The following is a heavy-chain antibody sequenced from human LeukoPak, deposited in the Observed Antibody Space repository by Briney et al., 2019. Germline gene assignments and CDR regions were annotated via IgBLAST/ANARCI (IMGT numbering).Heavy chain of an antibody. CDR3: AREESSGWYDY. Sequence: SVKVSCKASGYTFTSYGIGWVRQAPGQGLEWMGWINSYNANKSYAKKLQGRVTMTTDTSTSTAHMELRSLRSDDTAVYYCAREESSGWYDYWGQGTLVTVSS. CDR1: GYTFTSYG. D-gene: IGHD6-19*01. V-gene: IGHV1-18*01. J-gene: IGHJ4*02. CDR2: INSYNANK.